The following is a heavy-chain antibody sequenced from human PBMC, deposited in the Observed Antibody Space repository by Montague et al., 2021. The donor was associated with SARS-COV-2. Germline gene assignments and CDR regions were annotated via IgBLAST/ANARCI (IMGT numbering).Heavy chain of an antibody. CDR3: ARGPKYSSGWTGYYYGLDV. D-gene: IGHD6-19*01. CDR2: IWYDESKE. J-gene: IGHJ6*02. Sequence: SLRLSCAAPGFIFRSYVMHWVRQAPGKGLEWMAVIWYDESKEYYXDSVKGRFIISRDTSKDILFLQMSSLRVEDTAVYYCARGPKYSSGWTGYYYGLDVWGPGTTVTVSS. CDR1: GFIFRSYV. V-gene: IGHV3-33*01.